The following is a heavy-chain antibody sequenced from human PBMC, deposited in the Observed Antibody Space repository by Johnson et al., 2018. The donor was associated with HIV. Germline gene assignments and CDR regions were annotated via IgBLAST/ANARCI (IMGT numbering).Heavy chain of an antibody. CDR3: ARVLTTRGAFDI. V-gene: IGHV3-30-3*01. D-gene: IGHD3-9*01. Sequence: QVQLVESGGGVVQPGRSLRLSCAASGFTFSSYAMHWVRQAPGKGLEWVAVISYDGSNKYYADPVKGRFTISRDNSKNTLYLQMNSLRAEDTAVYYCARVLTTRGAFDIWGQGTMVTVSS. CDR2: ISYDGSNK. CDR1: GFTFSSYA. J-gene: IGHJ3*02.